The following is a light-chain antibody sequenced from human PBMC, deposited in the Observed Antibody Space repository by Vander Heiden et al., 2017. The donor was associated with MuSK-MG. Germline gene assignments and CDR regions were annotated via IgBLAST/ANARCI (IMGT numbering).Light chain of an antibody. CDR3: SSYTSSSTLM. J-gene: IGLJ3*02. CDR2: EVR. Sequence: QSALTKPASVSGSPGQSITISCTGTSSDVGGYTYVSWYQQHPGKAPKLMIYEVRNRPSGVSNRFSGSKSVNTASLTISGLQAEDEADYHCSSYTSSSTLMFGGGTKLTVL. CDR1: SSDVGGYTY. V-gene: IGLV2-14*01.